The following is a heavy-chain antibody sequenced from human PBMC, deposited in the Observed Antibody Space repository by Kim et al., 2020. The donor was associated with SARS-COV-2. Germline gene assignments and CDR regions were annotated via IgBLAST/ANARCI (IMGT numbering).Heavy chain of an antibody. CDR1: GFTFSSYS. CDR3: ARDTHYGSGSYYGLYGMDV. J-gene: IGHJ6*02. CDR2: ISSSSSYI. Sequence: GGSLRLSCAASGFTFSSYSMNWVRQAPGKGLEWVSSISSSSSYIYYADSVKGRFTISRDNAKNSLYLQMNSLRAEDTAVYYCARDTHYGSGSYYGLYGMDVWGQGTTVTVSS. V-gene: IGHV3-21*01. D-gene: IGHD3-10*01.